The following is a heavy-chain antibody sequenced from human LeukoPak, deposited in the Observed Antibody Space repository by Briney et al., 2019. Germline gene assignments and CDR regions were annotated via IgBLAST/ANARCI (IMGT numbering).Heavy chain of an antibody. D-gene: IGHD5-18*01. CDR1: GFTFSTYV. V-gene: IGHV3-33*01. Sequence: GRSLRLSCAASGFTFSTYVIHWVRQAPGKGLEWVALIWHDGSNKYYGDSVKDRFTISRDNSKNTLYLQMDSLRDEDTAVYYCARNRGYTYGHPLDYWGQGTLVTVSS. J-gene: IGHJ4*02. CDR3: ARNRGYTYGHPLDY. CDR2: IWHDGSNK.